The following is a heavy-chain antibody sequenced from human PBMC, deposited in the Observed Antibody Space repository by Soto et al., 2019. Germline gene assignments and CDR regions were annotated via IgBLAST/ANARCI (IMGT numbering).Heavy chain of an antibody. Sequence: ESGPTLVNPTQTLTLTCTFSGFSLSTSGMCVSWIRQPPGKALEWLALIDWDDDKYYSTSLKTRLTISKDTSKNQVVLTMTNMDPVDTATYYCARMRHTVNYYGMDVWGQGTTVTVSS. CDR3: ARMRHTVNYYGMDV. D-gene: IGHD4-17*01. CDR2: IDWDDDK. J-gene: IGHJ6*02. CDR1: GFSLSTSGMC. V-gene: IGHV2-70*01.